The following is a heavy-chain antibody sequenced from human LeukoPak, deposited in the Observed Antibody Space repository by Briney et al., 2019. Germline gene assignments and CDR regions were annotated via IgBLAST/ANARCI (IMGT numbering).Heavy chain of an antibody. Sequence: GGSLRLSCAASGFTFSSYGMHWVRQAPGKGLEWVAFIRYDGSNKYYADSVKGRFTISRDNSKNTLYLQMNSLRAEDTAVYYCARDPEVVGATFDYWGQGTLVTVSS. CDR3: ARDPEVVGATFDY. D-gene: IGHD1-26*01. CDR1: GFTFSSYG. J-gene: IGHJ4*02. V-gene: IGHV3-30*02. CDR2: IRYDGSNK.